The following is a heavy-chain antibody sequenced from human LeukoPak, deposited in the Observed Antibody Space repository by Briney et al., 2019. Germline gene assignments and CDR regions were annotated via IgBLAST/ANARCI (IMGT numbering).Heavy chain of an antibody. D-gene: IGHD4-23*01. CDR1: GFTFSSHL. V-gene: IGHV3-21*01. Sequence: GGSLRLSCAASGFTFSSHLMHWVRQAPGKGLEWVSSISTSSTYIYYADSVKGRFTISRDNAKNSLYLQMNSLRAEDTAVYYCASNHYGGNHLDGYDYWAREPWSPSPQ. CDR3: ASNHYGGNHLDGYDY. J-gene: IGHJ4*02. CDR2: ISTSSTYI.